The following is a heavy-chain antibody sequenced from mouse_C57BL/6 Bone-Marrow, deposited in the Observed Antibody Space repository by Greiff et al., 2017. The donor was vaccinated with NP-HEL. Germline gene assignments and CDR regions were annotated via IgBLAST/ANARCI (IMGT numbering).Heavy chain of an antibody. Sequence: EVQLQQSGPELVKPGASVKISCKASGYTFTDYYMNWVKQSPGKSLEWIGDINPNNGGTSYNQKFKGKATLTVDKSSSTAYMELRSLTSEDTAVYYCARSELRFAYWGQGTLVTVSA. CDR2: INPNNGGT. CDR3: ARSELRFAY. J-gene: IGHJ3*01. D-gene: IGHD1-3*01. V-gene: IGHV1-26*01. CDR1: GYTFTDYY.